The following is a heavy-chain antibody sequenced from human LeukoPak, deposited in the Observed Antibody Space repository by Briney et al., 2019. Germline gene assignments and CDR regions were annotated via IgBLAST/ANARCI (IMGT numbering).Heavy chain of an antibody. D-gene: IGHD3-10*01. Sequence: PGGSLRLSCAASGFTFSNYWMSWVRQAPGKGLKWVANTKLDGSEKYYVDSVKGRFTISRDNAEYLLYLQMNSLRAEDTAVYYCARDFGSPSYYYGMDAWGQGTTVTVSS. CDR1: GFTFSNYW. J-gene: IGHJ6*02. CDR3: ARDFGSPSYYYGMDA. CDR2: TKLDGSEK. V-gene: IGHV3-7*01.